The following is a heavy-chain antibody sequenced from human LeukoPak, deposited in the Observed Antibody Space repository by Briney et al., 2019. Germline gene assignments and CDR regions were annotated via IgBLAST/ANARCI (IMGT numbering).Heavy chain of an antibody. CDR1: GFTFRNYE. CDR3: ARTSYYDSGSYLYYFDY. J-gene: IGHJ4*02. CDR2: ISSSGSTI. D-gene: IGHD3-10*01. V-gene: IGHV3-48*03. Sequence: GGSLRLSCAASGFTFRNYEMNWVRQAPGKGLEWVSCISSSGSTIYYADSVKGRFTISRDNAKNSLYLLMNSLRAEDTAVYYCARTSYYDSGSYLYYFDYWGQGTLVTVSS.